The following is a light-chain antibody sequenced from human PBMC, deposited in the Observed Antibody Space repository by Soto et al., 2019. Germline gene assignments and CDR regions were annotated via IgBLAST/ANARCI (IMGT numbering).Light chain of an antibody. Sequence: DIQMTLSPSTLSASVGDRVTITCRASQSITNCLAWYQQKPGKAPKLLIFDASSLRSGVPSRFSGSGSGTEFTLTISSLQPEDFATYYCQQHNPYSPYTFGQGTKLEIK. J-gene: IGKJ2*01. V-gene: IGKV1-5*03. CDR2: DAS. CDR3: QQHNPYSPYT. CDR1: QSITNC.